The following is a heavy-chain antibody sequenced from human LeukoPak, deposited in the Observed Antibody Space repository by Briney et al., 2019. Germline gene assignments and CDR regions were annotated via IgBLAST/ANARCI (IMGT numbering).Heavy chain of an antibody. V-gene: IGHV1-2*02. CDR2: INPNSGGT. CDR3: ARAQPPYYDILTGYEFDY. CDR1: GYTFTGYY. D-gene: IGHD3-9*01. Sequence: ASVKVSCKASGYTFTGYYMHWVRQAPGQGLEWMGWINPNSGGTNYAQKFQGRVTMTRDTSISIAYMELSRLRSDDTAVYYCARAQPPYYDILTGYEFDYWGQGTLVTVSS. J-gene: IGHJ4*02.